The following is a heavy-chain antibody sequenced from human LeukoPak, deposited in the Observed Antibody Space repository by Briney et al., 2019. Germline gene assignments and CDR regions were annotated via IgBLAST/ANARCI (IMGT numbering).Heavy chain of an antibody. J-gene: IGHJ2*01. D-gene: IGHD5-12*01. CDR1: GDSVSSNSAA. CDR3: AREGGYDKFAAYWYFDL. V-gene: IGHV6-1*01. CDR2: TYYRSKWHN. Sequence: KCSQTLSLTCAISGDSVSSNSAAWNWIRQSQSRGLEWLGRTYYRSKWHNDYEVSVKSRITINPDTSTNQFSLQLNSVTPEDTAVYYCAREGGYDKFAAYWYFDLWGRGTLVTVSS.